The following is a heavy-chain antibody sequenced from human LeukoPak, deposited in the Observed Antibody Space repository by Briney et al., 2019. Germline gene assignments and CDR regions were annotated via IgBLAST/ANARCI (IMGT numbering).Heavy chain of an antibody. Sequence: GGSLRLSCAASGFTFSSYAMHWVRQAPGKGLEWVAVISYDGSNKYYADSVKGRFTISRDNSKNTLYLQMNSLRAEDTAVYYCARASAYPSMIDYRGQGTLVTVSS. J-gene: IGHJ4*02. CDR2: ISYDGSNK. D-gene: IGHD2/OR15-2a*01. V-gene: IGHV3-30-3*01. CDR3: ARASAYPSMIDY. CDR1: GFTFSSYA.